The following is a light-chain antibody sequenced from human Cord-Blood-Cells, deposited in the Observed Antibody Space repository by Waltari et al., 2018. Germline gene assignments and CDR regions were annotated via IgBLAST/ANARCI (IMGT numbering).Light chain of an antibody. Sequence: EIVLTQSPGTLSLSPGARATLSCRASLRVSRSYLAWYQQKPGQAPRRLIYGASSRAAGIPVRFIGSGSGTDFTRTISRLDPEDLAVYYCQQYGSSLYSFGQGTKLEIK. CDR3: QQYGSSLYS. CDR2: GAS. CDR1: LRVSRSY. J-gene: IGKJ2*03. V-gene: IGKV3-20*01.